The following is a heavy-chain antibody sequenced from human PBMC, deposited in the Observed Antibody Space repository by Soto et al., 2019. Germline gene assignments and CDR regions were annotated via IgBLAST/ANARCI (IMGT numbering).Heavy chain of an antibody. V-gene: IGHV3-23*01. CDR3: AKDRRAGGNSAFYFDF. Sequence: GSMRLSCAASGFKFSNYAMSWVRQAPGKGLEWVSLISATGGGTYYADSVKGRFTISRDNSHNTLYLQVHSLTAEDTAVYYCAKDRRAGGNSAFYFDFWGQGAQVTVSS. J-gene: IGHJ4*02. D-gene: IGHD3-16*01. CDR2: ISATGGGT. CDR1: GFKFSNYA.